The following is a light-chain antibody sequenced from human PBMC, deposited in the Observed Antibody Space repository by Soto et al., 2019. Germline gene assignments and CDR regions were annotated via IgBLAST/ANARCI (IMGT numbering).Light chain of an antibody. V-gene: IGLV2-8*01. CDR3: SSYAGSNNWV. J-gene: IGLJ3*02. Sequence: QSVLTPPTSASGSPGQSVTFSCTGTSSDVGGYNYVSWYQQHPGRAPKLIIYEVTKRPSGVPDRFSGSKSGNTASLTVSGLQAEDEADYYCSSYAGSNNWVFGGGTKLTVL. CDR2: EVT. CDR1: SSDVGGYNY.